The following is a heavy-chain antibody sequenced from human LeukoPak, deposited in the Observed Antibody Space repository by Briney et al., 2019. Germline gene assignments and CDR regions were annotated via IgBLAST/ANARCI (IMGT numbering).Heavy chain of an antibody. CDR3: ARHYYASGTYYNGAPDCSDI. CDR1: GFSLSSYN. Sequence: GGSPRLSCAASGFSLSSYNMNWVRQAPGKGLEWVSFISTTSSHIYYADSLKGRFTISRDNAQNSLYLQMNSLRAEDTAVYFCARHYYASGTYYNGAPDCSDIWGQGTMVTVSS. CDR2: ISTTSSHI. D-gene: IGHD3-10*01. V-gene: IGHV3-21*01. J-gene: IGHJ3*02.